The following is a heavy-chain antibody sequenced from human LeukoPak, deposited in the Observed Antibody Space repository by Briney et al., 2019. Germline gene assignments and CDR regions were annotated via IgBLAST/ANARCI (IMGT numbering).Heavy chain of an antibody. CDR3: AKRDSSGYYYFDY. CDR1: GFTFSSHG. V-gene: IGHV3-23*01. D-gene: IGHD3-22*01. J-gene: IGHJ4*02. Sequence: GGSLRLSCAASGFTFSSHGMSWVRQAPGKGLEWVSTFGGSSGSAFYADSVKGRFTISRDNSKNTLYLQMNSLRAEDTAVYYCAKRDSSGYYYFDYWGQGALVTVSS. CDR2: FGGSSGSA.